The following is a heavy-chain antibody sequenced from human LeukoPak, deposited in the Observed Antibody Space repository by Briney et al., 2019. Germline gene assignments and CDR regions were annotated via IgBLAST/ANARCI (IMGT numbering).Heavy chain of an antibody. V-gene: IGHV4-4*07. D-gene: IGHD6-13*01. J-gene: IGHJ4*02. CDR2: VYASGNT. Sequence: SETLSLTCTVSGGSISSYYWSWVRQPAGKGLEWIGRVYASGNTNYNPSLKGRVTMTVDTSKNQFSLNLSSVTAADTAVYYCARGRGSSWYYFDSWGQGTLVTVSS. CDR1: GGSISSYY. CDR3: ARGRGSSWYYFDS.